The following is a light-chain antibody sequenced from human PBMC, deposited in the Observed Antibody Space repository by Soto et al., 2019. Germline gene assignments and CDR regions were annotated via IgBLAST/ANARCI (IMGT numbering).Light chain of an antibody. Sequence: DIQMTQSPSSVSASVGDRVTITCRASQSISSSLDWYQQKPGTVPKLLTYAASSLQSGVPSRFSGSGAGTEFTLSITSLQPEDFGTYYCQQGDSFPITFGQGTRLDIK. V-gene: IGKV1-12*01. J-gene: IGKJ5*01. CDR2: AAS. CDR1: QSISSS. CDR3: QQGDSFPIT.